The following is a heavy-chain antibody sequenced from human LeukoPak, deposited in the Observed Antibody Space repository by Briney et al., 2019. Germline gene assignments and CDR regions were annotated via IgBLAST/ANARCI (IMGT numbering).Heavy chain of an antibody. V-gene: IGHV1-18*01. CDR3: ARAFLYDYVWGSYRYTPDY. D-gene: IGHD3-16*02. CDR1: GYTFTSYG. CDR2: ISAYNGNT. Sequence: ASVKVSCKASGYTFTSYGISWVRQAPGQGLEWMGWISAYNGNTNYAQKLQGSVTMTTDPSTSTAYMELRSLRSDDTAVYYCARAFLYDYVWGSYRYTPDYWGQGTLVTVSS. J-gene: IGHJ4*02.